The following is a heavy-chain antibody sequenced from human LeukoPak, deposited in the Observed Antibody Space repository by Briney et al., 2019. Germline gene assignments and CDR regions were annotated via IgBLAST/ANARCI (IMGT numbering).Heavy chain of an antibody. Sequence: LRASVKVSCKASGYTFTSYDINWVRQATGQGLEWMGWMNPNSGNTGYAQKFQGRVTMTRNTSISTAYMELSSLRSEDTAVYYCARARRARTAGYYYMDVWGKGTTVTVSS. CDR2: MNPNSGNT. CDR3: ARARRARTAGYYYMDV. D-gene: IGHD2-2*01. J-gene: IGHJ6*03. CDR1: GYTFTSYD. V-gene: IGHV1-8*01.